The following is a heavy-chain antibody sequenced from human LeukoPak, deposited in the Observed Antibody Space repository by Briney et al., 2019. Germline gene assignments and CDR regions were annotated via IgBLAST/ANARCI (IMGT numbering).Heavy chain of an antibody. Sequence: GGSLRLSCAASGFTVSGNYMNWVRPAPGKGLEWVSVIYSGGTTYYADSVKGRFTISRDNSKNTLYLQLNSLRVEDTAVYYCARGALGAAGRLDYWGQGTLVTVSS. CDR2: IYSGGTT. D-gene: IGHD6-13*01. V-gene: IGHV3-66*01. CDR1: GFTVSGNY. J-gene: IGHJ4*02. CDR3: ARGALGAAGRLDY.